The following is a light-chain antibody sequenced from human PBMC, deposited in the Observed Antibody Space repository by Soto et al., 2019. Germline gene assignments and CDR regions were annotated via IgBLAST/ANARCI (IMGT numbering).Light chain of an antibody. V-gene: IGKV3-20*01. CDR2: GAS. Sequence: EIVLAQSPSTLYLSPGSRSTLSCRASQSVSSSYLAWYQQKPGQAPSLLIYGASRRATGIPERFSGSGSGTDFTLTISSLQPEDFAVYYCQQYDNLTRTFGQGTKLEIK. CDR1: QSVSSSY. CDR3: QQYDNLTRT. J-gene: IGKJ5*01.